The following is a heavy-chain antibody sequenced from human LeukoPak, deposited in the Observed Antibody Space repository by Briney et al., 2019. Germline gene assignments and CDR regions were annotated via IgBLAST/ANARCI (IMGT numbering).Heavy chain of an antibody. Sequence: TSETLSLTCTVSGGSISSGSYYWRWIRQPAGKGLEWIGRSYTSGSTNYNPSLKSRVTMSVDTSKNQFSLRLSSVTAADTAVYYCARYSRVGAKGPYYYYMDVWGKGTTVTVSS. J-gene: IGHJ6*03. CDR1: GGSISSGSYY. V-gene: IGHV4-61*02. CDR3: ARYSRVGAKGPYYYYMDV. CDR2: SYTSGST. D-gene: IGHD1-26*01.